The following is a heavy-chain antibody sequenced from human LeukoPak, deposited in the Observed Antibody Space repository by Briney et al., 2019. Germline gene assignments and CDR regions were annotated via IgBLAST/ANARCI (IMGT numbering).Heavy chain of an antibody. D-gene: IGHD2-15*01. CDR2: IIPILGIA. V-gene: IGHV1-69*04. J-gene: IGHJ4*02. Sequence: ASVKVSCKASGGTFSSYAISWVRQAPGQGLEWMGRIIPILGIANYAQKFRGRVTITADKSTSTAYMELSSLRSEDTAVYYCVSVVVAATGYYFDYWGQGTLVTVSS. CDR3: VSVVVAATGYYFDY. CDR1: GGTFSSYA.